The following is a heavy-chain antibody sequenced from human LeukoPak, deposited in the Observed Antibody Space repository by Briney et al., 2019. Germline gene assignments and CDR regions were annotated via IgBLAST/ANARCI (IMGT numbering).Heavy chain of an antibody. D-gene: IGHD3-16*01. V-gene: IGHV3-48*03. CDR3: ARAGDHVVVPHFDY. Sequence: PGGSLRLSCTASRFTFRNYEMNWVRQAPGKGLEWISYISTSGTTIYYADSVKGRFTISRDNARNSLFLQMNSLRAEGTAVYYCARAGDHVVVPHFDYWGQGTLVTVSS. J-gene: IGHJ4*02. CDR2: ISTSGTTI. CDR1: RFTFRNYE.